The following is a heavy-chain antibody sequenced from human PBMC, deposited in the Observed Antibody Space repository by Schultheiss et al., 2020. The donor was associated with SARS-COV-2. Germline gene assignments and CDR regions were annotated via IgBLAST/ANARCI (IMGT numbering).Heavy chain of an antibody. V-gene: IGHV3-21*01. J-gene: IGHJ6*02. CDR3: AKDPSKYYYGSGSYFPNNYYYGMDV. CDR2: ISSSSSYI. Sequence: GGSLRLSCAASGFTFSGSAMHWVRQAPGKGLEWVSSISSSSSYIYYADSVKGRFTISRDNAKNSLYLQMNSLRAEDTAVYYCAKDPSKYYYGSGSYFPNNYYYGMDVWGQGTTVTVSS. CDR1: GFTFSGSA. D-gene: IGHD3-10*01.